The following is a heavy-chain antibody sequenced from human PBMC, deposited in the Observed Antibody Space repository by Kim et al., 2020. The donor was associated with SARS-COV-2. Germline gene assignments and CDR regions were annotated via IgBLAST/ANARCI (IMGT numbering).Heavy chain of an antibody. V-gene: IGHV4-59*01. J-gene: IGHJ6*02. D-gene: IGHD3-9*01. CDR3: ARTVPSYDILTGYTYYYGMDV. Sequence: SETLSLTCTVSGGSISSYYWSWIRQPPGKGLEWIGYIYYSGSTNYNPSLKSRVTISVDTSKNQFSLKLSSVTAADTAVYYCARTVPSYDILTGYTYYYGMDVWGQGTTVTVSS. CDR1: GGSISSYY. CDR2: IYYSGST.